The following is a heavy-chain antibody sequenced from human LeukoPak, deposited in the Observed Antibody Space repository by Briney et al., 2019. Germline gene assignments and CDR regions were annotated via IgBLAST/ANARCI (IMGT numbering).Heavy chain of an antibody. CDR3: ARSFDPNRFGTGRKCGFDP. CDR1: GYTFTSYY. D-gene: IGHD1-14*01. V-gene: IGHV1-46*01. CDR2: INPSGGST. J-gene: IGHJ5*02. Sequence: GASVKVSCKASGYTFTSYYMHWVRQAPGQGLEWMGIINPSGGSTSYAQKFQGRVTMTRDTSTSTVYMELSSLRSEDTAVYYCARSFDPNRFGTGRKCGFDPWGQGTLVTVSS.